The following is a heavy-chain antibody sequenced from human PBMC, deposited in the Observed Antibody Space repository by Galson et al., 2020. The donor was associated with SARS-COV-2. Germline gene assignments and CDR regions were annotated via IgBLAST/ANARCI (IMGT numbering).Heavy chain of an antibody. CDR3: AREGDGDPLDY. Sequence: GESLKISCAASGFTFVSYAMSWVRQAPGKGLEWVSGISGYGGSTYDAESVRGRFVISRDNSKNTLYLQMNSLTAEDTAVYYCAREGDGDPLDYWRQGTLVIVSS. D-gene: IGHD3-16*01. J-gene: IGHJ4*02. CDR1: GFTFVSYA. V-gene: IGHV3-23*01. CDR2: ISGYGGST.